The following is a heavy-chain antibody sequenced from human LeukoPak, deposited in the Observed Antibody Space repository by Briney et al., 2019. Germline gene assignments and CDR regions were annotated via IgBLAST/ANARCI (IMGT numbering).Heavy chain of an antibody. CDR1: GFTFSSYE. CDR2: ITISTGII. D-gene: IGHD6-13*01. V-gene: IGHV3-48*01. J-gene: IGHJ4*02. Sequence: GGSLRLSCAASGFTFSSYEMNWVRQAPGKGLEWVAYITISTGIIYYADSVKGRFTISRDNAKNSLYLQMNSLRAEDTAVYYCARETPYSSSWTVFDYWGQGTLVTVSS. CDR3: ARETPYSSSWTVFDY.